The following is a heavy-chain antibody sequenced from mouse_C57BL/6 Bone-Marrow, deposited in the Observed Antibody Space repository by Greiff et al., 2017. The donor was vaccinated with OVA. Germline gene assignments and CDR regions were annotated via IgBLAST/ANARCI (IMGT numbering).Heavy chain of an antibody. CDR1: GYAFSSSW. J-gene: IGHJ3*01. CDR3: ARSRPPWFAY. V-gene: IGHV1-82*01. CDR2: IYPGDGDT. Sequence: VQLQQSGPELVKPGASVKISCKASGYAFSSSWMNWAKQRPGKGLEWIGRIYPGDGDTNYNGKFKGKATLTADKSSSTAYMQLSSLTSEDSAVYFCARSRPPWFAYWGQGTLVTVSA. D-gene: IGHD6-1*01.